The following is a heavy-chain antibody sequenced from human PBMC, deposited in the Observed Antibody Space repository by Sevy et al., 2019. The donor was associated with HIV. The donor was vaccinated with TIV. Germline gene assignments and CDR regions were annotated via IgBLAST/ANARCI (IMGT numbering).Heavy chain of an antibody. J-gene: IGHJ4*02. CDR3: ARELGYSSGWQVFDY. D-gene: IGHD6-19*01. V-gene: IGHV3-33*01. CDR1: GFTFSSYG. CDR2: IWYDGSNK. Sequence: GGSLRLSCAASGFTFSSYGMHWVRQAPGKGLEWVAVIWYDGSNKYYADSVKGRFTISRDNSKNTVYLQMNSLRAEDMAVYYCARELGYSSGWQVFDYWGQGTLVTVSS.